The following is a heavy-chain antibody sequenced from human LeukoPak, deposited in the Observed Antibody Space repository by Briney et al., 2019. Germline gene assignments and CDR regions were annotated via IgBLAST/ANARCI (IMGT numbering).Heavy chain of an antibody. Sequence: GGSLRLSCAASGFTFSSHWMHWVRQAPGKGLVWVSRIKPDGSTHYADSGKGRFTVSRDNAKNTLYLQMNSLTAEDTAVYYCARGALYQSYMDVWGKGTTVTVSS. V-gene: IGHV3-74*01. CDR2: IKPDGST. CDR1: GFTFSSHW. D-gene: IGHD2-2*01. CDR3: ARGALYQSYMDV. J-gene: IGHJ6*03.